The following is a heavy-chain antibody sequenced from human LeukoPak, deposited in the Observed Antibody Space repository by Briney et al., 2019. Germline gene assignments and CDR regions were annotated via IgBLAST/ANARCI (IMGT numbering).Heavy chain of an antibody. CDR3: ARSPSPYSNGWYFDY. Sequence: SQTLSLTCAISGDSVSINSAAWNWIRQSPSRGLEWLGRTYQRSKWYNDYAVSVKSRITINPDISKNQFSLQLNSVTPEDTAVYYCARSPSPYSNGWYFDYWGQGTLVTVSS. J-gene: IGHJ4*02. D-gene: IGHD6-19*01. CDR1: GDSVSINSAA. V-gene: IGHV6-1*01. CDR2: TYQRSKWYN.